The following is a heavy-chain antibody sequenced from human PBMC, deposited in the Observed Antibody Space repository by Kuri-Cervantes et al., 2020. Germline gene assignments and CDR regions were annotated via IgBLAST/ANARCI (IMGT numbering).Heavy chain of an antibody. V-gene: IGHV1-2*02. J-gene: IGHJ4*02. CDR2: INPNSGGT. D-gene: IGHD3-22*01. CDR3: ARDSSGFSYYDSSGYYDY. CDR1: GYTFTGYY. Sequence: ASVKVSCKASGYTFTGYYMHWVRQAPGQGLEWMGWINPNSGGTNYAQKSQGRVTITRDTSISTAYMELSRLRSDDTAVYYCARDSSGFSYYDSSGYYDYWGQGTLVTVSS.